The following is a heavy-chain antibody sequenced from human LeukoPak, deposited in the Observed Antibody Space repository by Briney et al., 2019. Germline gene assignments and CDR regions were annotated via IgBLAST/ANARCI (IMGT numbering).Heavy chain of an antibody. J-gene: IGHJ4*02. D-gene: IGHD5-12*01. V-gene: IGHV4-38-2*02. CDR2: IYHSGTT. CDR1: GYSISSGYY. CDR3: ARGTSTIVATFSY. Sequence: SETLSLTCTVSGYSISSGYYWGWIRQPPGKGLEWMGSIYHSGTTYYNPSLKSRVTISVDTSKNQFSLRLSSVTAADTAVYYCARGTSTIVATFSYWGQGTLVTVSS.